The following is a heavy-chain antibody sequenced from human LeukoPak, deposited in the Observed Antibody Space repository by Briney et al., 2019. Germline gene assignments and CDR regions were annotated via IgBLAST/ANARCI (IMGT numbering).Heavy chain of an antibody. J-gene: IGHJ4*02. Sequence: GGSLRLSCAASGFTFSSYWMSWVRQTPGKGLEWVANIKQDGSEKYYVDSVKGRFTISRDNAKNSLYLQMNSLRAEDTAVYYCARATFYYNSGGYYSDYWGQGTLVTVSS. CDR2: IKQDGSEK. D-gene: IGHD3-22*01. CDR3: ARATFYYNSGGYYSDY. CDR1: GFTFSSYW. V-gene: IGHV3-7*04.